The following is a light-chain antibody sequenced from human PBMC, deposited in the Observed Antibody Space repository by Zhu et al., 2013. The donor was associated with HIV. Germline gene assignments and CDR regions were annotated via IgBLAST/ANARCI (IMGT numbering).Light chain of an antibody. CDR2: DDR. CDR1: NIGSKS. Sequence: SYVLTQPPSVSVAPGKTASITCGGNNIGSKSVHWYQQKPGQAPVLVVYDDRERPSGIPERFSGSNSGNTATLTINRVEDGDEADYYCQVWDSSSDHVIFGGGTKLTVL. V-gene: IGLV3-21*03. J-gene: IGLJ2*01. CDR3: QVWDSSSDHVI.